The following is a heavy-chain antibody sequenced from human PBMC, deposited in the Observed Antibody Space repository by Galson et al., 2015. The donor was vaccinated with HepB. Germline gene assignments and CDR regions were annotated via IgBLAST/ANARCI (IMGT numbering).Heavy chain of an antibody. Sequence: SLRLSCAASGFTFSSYAMSWVRQAPGKGLEWVSAISGSGGSTYYADSVKGRFTISRDNSKNTLYLQMNSLRAEDTAVYYCAKVGLRDGYIHDYWGQGTLVTVSS. CDR1: GFTFSSYA. V-gene: IGHV3-23*01. J-gene: IGHJ4*02. D-gene: IGHD5-24*01. CDR3: AKVGLRDGYIHDY. CDR2: ISGSGGST.